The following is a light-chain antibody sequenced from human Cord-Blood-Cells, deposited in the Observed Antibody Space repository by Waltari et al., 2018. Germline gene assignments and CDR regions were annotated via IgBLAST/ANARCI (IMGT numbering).Light chain of an antibody. CDR1: QSVSSN. V-gene: IGKV3-15*01. Sequence: EIVMTQSPATLSASPGARATLSCRASQSVSSNLAWYQQKPGQAPRLLIYGASTRATGIPARFSGSGSGTEFTLTISSLQSEDFAVYYCQQYNNWPPYTFGQGTKLEIK. CDR2: GAS. CDR3: QQYNNWPPYT. J-gene: IGKJ2*01.